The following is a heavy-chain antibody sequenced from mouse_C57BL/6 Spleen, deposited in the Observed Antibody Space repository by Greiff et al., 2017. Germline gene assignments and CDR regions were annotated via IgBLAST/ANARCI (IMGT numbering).Heavy chain of an antibody. V-gene: IGHV1-55*01. CDR1: GYTFTSYW. CDR3: ARQDYSNYSWFAY. CDR2: IYPGSGST. Sequence: VQLQQSGAELVKPGASVKMSCKASGYTFTSYWITWVKQRPGQGLEWIGDIYPGSGSTNYNEKFKSKATLTVDTSSSTAYMQLSSLTSEDSAVYYCARQDYSNYSWFAYWGQGTLVTVSA. D-gene: IGHD2-5*01. J-gene: IGHJ3*01.